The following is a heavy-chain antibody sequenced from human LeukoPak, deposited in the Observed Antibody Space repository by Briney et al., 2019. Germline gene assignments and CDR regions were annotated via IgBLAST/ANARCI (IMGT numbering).Heavy chain of an antibody. V-gene: IGHV3-30-3*01. D-gene: IGHD3-22*01. J-gene: IGHJ6*02. Sequence: GRSLRLSCAASGFTFSSYAMHWVRQAPGKGLEWVAVISYDGSNKYYADSVKGRFTISRDNSKNTLYLQMNSLRAEDTAVYYCARTPGMVVVKTFYCMDVWGQGTTVTVSS. CDR2: ISYDGSNK. CDR1: GFTFSSYA. CDR3: ARTPGMVVVKTFYCMDV.